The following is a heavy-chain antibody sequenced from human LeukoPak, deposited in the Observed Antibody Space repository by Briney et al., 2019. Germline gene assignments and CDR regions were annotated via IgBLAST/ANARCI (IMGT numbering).Heavy chain of an antibody. CDR1: GGTFSSYA. D-gene: IGHD3-10*01. V-gene: IGHV1-69*13. CDR3: ASQSHITMIRGVINFDY. CDR2: IIPIFGTA. Sequence: SVKVSCKASGGTFSSYAISWVRQAPGQGLEWMGGIIPIFGTANYAQKFQGRVTITADESTNTAYMELSSLKFEDTAVYYCASQSHITMIRGVINFDYWGQGTLVTVSS. J-gene: IGHJ4*02.